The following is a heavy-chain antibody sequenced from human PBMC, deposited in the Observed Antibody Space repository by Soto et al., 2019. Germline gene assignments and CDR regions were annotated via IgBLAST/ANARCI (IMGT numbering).Heavy chain of an antibody. V-gene: IGHV4-34*01. D-gene: IGHD6-19*01. CDR3: ARSPIYIAVAGNAHFDY. CDR2: INHSGST. CDR1: GGSFSGYY. J-gene: IGHJ4*02. Sequence: PSETLSLTCAVYGGSFSGYYWSWIRQPPGKGLEWIGEINHSGSTNYNPSPKSRVTISVDTSKNQFSLKLSSVTAADTAVYYCARSPIYIAVAGNAHFDYWGQGTLVTVSS.